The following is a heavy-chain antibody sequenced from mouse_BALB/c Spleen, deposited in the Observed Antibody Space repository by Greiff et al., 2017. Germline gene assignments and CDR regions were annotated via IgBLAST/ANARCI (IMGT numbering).Heavy chain of an antibody. Sequence: EVQLVESGAELVKPGASVKLSCTASGFNIKDTYMHWVKQRPEQGLEWIGRIDPANGNTKYDPKFQGKATITADTSSNTAYLQLSSLTSEDTAVYYCAGTTRYAMDYWGQGTSVTVSS. CDR2: IDPANGNT. D-gene: IGHD1-1*01. CDR1: GFNIKDTY. V-gene: IGHV14-3*02. CDR3: AGTTRYAMDY. J-gene: IGHJ4*01.